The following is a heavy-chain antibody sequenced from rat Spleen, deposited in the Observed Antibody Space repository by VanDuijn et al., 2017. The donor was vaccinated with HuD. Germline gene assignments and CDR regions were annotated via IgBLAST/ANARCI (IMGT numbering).Heavy chain of an antibody. CDR3: ARRYDFDY. CDR2: ISYDGLNT. J-gene: IGHJ2*01. D-gene: IGHD1-11*01. V-gene: IGHV5-7*01. CDR1: GFTFTDYY. Sequence: EVQLVESGGGLVQPGRSLKLSCVASGFTFTDYYMAWVRQAPTKGLEWVATISYDGLNTYYRDSVKGRFTISRDNAKSTLYLQMDSLRSEDTATYYCARRYDFDYWGQGVMVTVSS.